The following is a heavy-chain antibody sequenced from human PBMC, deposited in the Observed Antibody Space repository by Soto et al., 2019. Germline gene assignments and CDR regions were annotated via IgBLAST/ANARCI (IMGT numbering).Heavy chain of an antibody. V-gene: IGHV1-24*01. CDR1: GYTLTELS. CDR3: ATSIVVVPAATEYYFDY. Sequence: ASVKVSCKVSGYTLTELSMHWVRQAPGKGLEWMGGFDPEDGETIYAQKFQGRVTMTEDTSTDTAYMELSSLRSEDTAVYYCATSIVVVPAATEYYFDYWGRGTLVTVS. CDR2: FDPEDGET. D-gene: IGHD2-2*01. J-gene: IGHJ4*02.